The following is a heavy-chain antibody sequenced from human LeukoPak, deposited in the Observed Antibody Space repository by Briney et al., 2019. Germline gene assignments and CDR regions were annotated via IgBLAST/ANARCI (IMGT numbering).Heavy chain of an antibody. V-gene: IGHV6-1*01. CDR1: GDSVSSNSAA. D-gene: IGHD6-13*01. Sequence: SQTLPLTCAISGDSVSSNSAAWNWIRQSPSRGLEWLGRTYYRSKWYNDYAVSVKSRITINPDTSKNQFSLQLNSVTPEDTAVYYCAREGGPVIAAAGVYYYYYMDVWGKGTTVTVSS. J-gene: IGHJ6*03. CDR2: TYYRSKWYN. CDR3: AREGGPVIAAAGVYYYYYMDV.